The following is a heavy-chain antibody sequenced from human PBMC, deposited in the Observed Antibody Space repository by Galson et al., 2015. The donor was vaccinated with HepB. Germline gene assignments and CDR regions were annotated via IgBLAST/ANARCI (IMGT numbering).Heavy chain of an antibody. CDR3: AKDPSGYCSGGSCYSDPFDY. J-gene: IGHJ4*02. CDR1: GFTFSSYG. D-gene: IGHD2-15*01. CDR2: ISYDGSNK. V-gene: IGHV3-30*18. Sequence: SLRLSCAASGFTFSSYGMHWVRQAPGKGLEWVAVISYDGSNKYYADSVKGRFTISRDNSKNTLYLQMNSLRAEDTAVYYCAKDPSGYCSGGSCYSDPFDYWGQGTLVTVSS.